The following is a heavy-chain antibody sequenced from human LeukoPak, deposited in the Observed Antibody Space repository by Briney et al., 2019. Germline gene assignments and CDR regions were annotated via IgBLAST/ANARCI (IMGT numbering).Heavy chain of an antibody. Sequence: ASLKVSCKVSGYTLTDLSMNWVRQAPGKGLEWMGCIDTEDGDTIYAQKVKGRVTMTEDTSTDTAYLEKSSLRSEDAVVYYCARKWLYCRSSICYAYSHYWGQGPLVTVPS. CDR1: GYTLTDLS. V-gene: IGHV1-24*01. CDR2: IDTEDGDT. D-gene: IGHD2-2*01. CDR3: ARKWLYCRSSICYAYSHY. J-gene: IGHJ4*02.